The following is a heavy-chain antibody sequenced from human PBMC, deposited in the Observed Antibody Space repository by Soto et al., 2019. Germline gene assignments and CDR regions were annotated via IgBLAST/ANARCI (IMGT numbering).Heavy chain of an antibody. D-gene: IGHD2-21*02. CDR2: ISSSSSTI. CDR1: GFTFSSYS. J-gene: IGHJ4*02. Sequence: GGSLRLSCAASGFTFSSYSMNWVSQAPGKGLEWVSYISSSSSTIYYADSVKGRFTISRDNAKNSLYLQMNSLRDEDTAVYYCAREPYCGGDCYFDYWGQGTLVTVSS. V-gene: IGHV3-48*02. CDR3: AREPYCGGDCYFDY.